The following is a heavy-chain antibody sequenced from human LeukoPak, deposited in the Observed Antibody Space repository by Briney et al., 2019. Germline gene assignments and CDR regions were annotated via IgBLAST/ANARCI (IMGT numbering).Heavy chain of an antibody. CDR2: INPSGGST. CDR3: ARAGLLDYSDLRAWANYYYSMDV. Sequence: ASVKVSCKASGYTFTSYYMHWVRQAPGQGLEWMGIINPSGGSTSYAQKFQGRVTMTRDTSTSTVYMELSSLRFDDTAVYYCARAGLLDYSDLRAWANYYYSMDVWGQGTTVTVSS. CDR1: GYTFTSYY. D-gene: IGHD3-22*01. V-gene: IGHV1-46*01. J-gene: IGHJ6*03.